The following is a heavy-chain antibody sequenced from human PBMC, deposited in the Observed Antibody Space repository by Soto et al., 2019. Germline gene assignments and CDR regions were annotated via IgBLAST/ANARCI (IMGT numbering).Heavy chain of an antibody. Sequence: GGSLRLSCAASGFTFSSYAMSWVRQAPGKGLEWVSAISGSGGSTYYADSVKGRFTISRDNSKNTLYLQMNSLRAEDTAVYYCAKEVSTVTLLYYGMDVWGQGTTVTVSS. J-gene: IGHJ6*02. CDR3: AKEVSTVTLLYYGMDV. CDR1: GFTFSSYA. CDR2: ISGSGGST. V-gene: IGHV3-23*01. D-gene: IGHD4-17*01.